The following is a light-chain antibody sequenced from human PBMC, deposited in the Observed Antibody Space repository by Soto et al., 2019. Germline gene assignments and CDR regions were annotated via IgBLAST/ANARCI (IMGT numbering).Light chain of an antibody. Sequence: EIVLTQSPGTLSLSPGERATLSCRASQSVTNNQLAWFRQKPGQAPRLLISDTSTRATGIPARFSGSGSGTEFTLTVSSLQSEDFALYFCHQYDHWPLTFGGGTKVDIK. J-gene: IGKJ4*01. V-gene: IGKV3D-15*01. CDR1: QSVTNN. CDR2: DTS. CDR3: HQYDHWPLT.